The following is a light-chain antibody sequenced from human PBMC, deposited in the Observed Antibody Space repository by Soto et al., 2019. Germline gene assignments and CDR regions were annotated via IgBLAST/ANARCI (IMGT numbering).Light chain of an antibody. CDR1: QSVTIY. V-gene: IGKV1-5*03. Sequence: DIQMTQSPSTLSASLGDRVTITCRASQSVTIYLAWYQQRPGKAPKLLVHRASILESGVPSRFSGSGSGTDFILTISSLQPEDFATYYCQQANSFPLTFGGGTKVDIK. CDR2: RAS. CDR3: QQANSFPLT. J-gene: IGKJ4*01.